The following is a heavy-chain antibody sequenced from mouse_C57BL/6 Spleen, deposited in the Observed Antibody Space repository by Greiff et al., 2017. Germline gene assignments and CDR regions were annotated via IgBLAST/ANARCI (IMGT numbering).Heavy chain of an antibody. V-gene: IGHV1-54*01. Sequence: QVQLQQSGAELVRPGTSVKVSCKASGYAFTNYLIEWVKQRPGQGLEWIGVINPGSGGTNYNEKFKGKATLTADKSSSTAYMQLSSLTSEDSAVYFCAINCDIGYFDVWGTGTTVTVSS. CDR1: GYAFTNYL. J-gene: IGHJ1*03. CDR3: AINCDIGYFDV. D-gene: IGHD4-1*02. CDR2: INPGSGGT.